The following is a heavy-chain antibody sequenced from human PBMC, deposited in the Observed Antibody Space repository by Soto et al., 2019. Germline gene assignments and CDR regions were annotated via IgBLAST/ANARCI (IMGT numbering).Heavy chain of an antibody. V-gene: IGHV3-49*04. CDR2: IRSNIYGGTT. CDR1: GFKFGDFG. CDR3: TRDRDPFEY. D-gene: IGHD3-10*01. Sequence: EVNLVESGGDLVQPGRSLRLSCTASGFKFGDFGLSWVRQAPGKGLEWISFIRSNIYGGTTDYAASVKGRFIISRDDSKAVVYLQMSNLTSEVTAVYYCTRDRDPFEYWGQGVLVTVSS. J-gene: IGHJ4*02.